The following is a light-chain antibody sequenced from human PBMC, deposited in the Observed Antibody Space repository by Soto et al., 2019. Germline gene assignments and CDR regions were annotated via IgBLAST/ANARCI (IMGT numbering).Light chain of an antibody. V-gene: IGKV1-5*03. CDR1: QSISSW. CDR2: KAS. J-gene: IGKJ1*01. Sequence: DIKMTQSPSTLSASVGDRVTITCRASQSISSWLAWYQQKPGKAPKLLIYKASSLESGVPSRFSGSGSGTEFTLTISSLPTDDFATYYCQQYNSPWTFGQGTKVEIK. CDR3: QQYNSPWT.